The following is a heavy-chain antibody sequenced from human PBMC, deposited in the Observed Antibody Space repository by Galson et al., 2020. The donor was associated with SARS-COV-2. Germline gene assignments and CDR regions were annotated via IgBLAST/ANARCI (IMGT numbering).Heavy chain of an antibody. Sequence: QLGESLKISCAASGFTFSSYAMHWVRQAPGKGLEGVAVISYDGSNKYYADSVKGRFTISRDNSKNTLYLQMNSLRAEDTAVYYCARDEDSSGWGPVFDYWGQGTLVTVSS. CDR1: GFTFSSYA. J-gene: IGHJ4*02. D-gene: IGHD6-19*01. CDR3: ARDEDSSGWGPVFDY. CDR2: ISYDGSNK. V-gene: IGHV3-30*04.